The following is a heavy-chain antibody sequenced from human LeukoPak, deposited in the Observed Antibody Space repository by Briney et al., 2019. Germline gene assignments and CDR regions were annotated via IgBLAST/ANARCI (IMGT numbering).Heavy chain of an antibody. J-gene: IGHJ3*02. D-gene: IGHD1-26*01. CDR1: GGSISSAGYY. Sequence: SQTLSLTCTVSGGSISSAGYYWSWIRQHPGKGLEWIGYIYYSGSTYYNPSPKSRVTISVDTSRNQFSLKLSSVTAADTAVYYCARDLVGGLGAFDIWGQGTMVTVSS. CDR2: IYYSGST. V-gene: IGHV4-31*03. CDR3: ARDLVGGLGAFDI.